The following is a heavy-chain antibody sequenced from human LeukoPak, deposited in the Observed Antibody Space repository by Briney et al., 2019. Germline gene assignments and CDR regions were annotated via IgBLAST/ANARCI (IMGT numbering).Heavy chain of an antibody. Sequence: GGSLRLSCAASGFTFSDYSMNWVRQAPGKGLEWVSSISSTSSYIYYADSVKGRFTISRDDAKNSLSLQMSGLRVEDTAVYYCARDFSPPHTNNEDAFDMWGQGTMVTVSS. V-gene: IGHV3-21*01. J-gene: IGHJ3*02. CDR1: GFTFSDYS. CDR3: ARDFSPPHTNNEDAFDM. D-gene: IGHD1/OR15-1a*01. CDR2: ISSTSSYI.